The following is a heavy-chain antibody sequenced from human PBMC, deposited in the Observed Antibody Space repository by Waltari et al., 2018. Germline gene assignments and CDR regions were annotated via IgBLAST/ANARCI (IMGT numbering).Heavy chain of an antibody. D-gene: IGHD3-22*01. CDR3: ARAYDSSGYPSYYFDY. J-gene: IGHJ4*02. CDR2: IYTSGST. V-gene: IGHV4-61*09. Sequence: QVQLQESGPGLVQPSQTLSLTCPVSGGSISSGSYYWRWLRPPAGKGLEWIGYIYTSGSTNYNPSLKSRVTISVDTSKNQFSLKLSSVTAADTAVYYCARAYDSSGYPSYYFDYWGQGTLVTVSS. CDR1: GGSISSGSYY.